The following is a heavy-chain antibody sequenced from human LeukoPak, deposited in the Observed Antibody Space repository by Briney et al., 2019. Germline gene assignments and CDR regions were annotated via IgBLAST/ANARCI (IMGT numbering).Heavy chain of an antibody. CDR1: GFTFSSYG. Sequence: GGSLRLSCAASGFTFSSYGMHWVRQAPGKGLEWVAFIRYDGSNKYYADSVKGRFTISRDNSKNTLYLQMNSLRAGDTAVYYCAKSRGIVVVPAAIDYWGQGTLVTVSS. J-gene: IGHJ4*02. CDR3: AKSRGIVVVPAAIDY. V-gene: IGHV3-30*02. CDR2: IRYDGSNK. D-gene: IGHD2-2*01.